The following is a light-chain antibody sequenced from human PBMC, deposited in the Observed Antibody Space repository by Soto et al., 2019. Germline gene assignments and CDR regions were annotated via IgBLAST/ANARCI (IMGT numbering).Light chain of an antibody. CDR2: GAS. CDR3: HQYGSSPLRT. J-gene: IGKJ1*01. V-gene: IGKV3-20*01. Sequence: VWTLTPGTLALSPGERDTLSCRASQRVSSSYLAWYQQKPGQAPRLLIYGASSRATGIPDRFSGSGSGTNVSLISIRLQHADCAVYYFHQYGSSPLRTFGQGTKVDIK. CDR1: QRVSSSY.